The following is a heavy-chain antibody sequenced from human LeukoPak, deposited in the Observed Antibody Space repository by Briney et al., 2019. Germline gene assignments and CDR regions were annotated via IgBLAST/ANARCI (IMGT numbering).Heavy chain of an antibody. CDR2: ISAYNGNT. Sequence: ASVKVSCKASGYTFTGYYMHWVRQAPGQGLEWMGWISAYNGNTNYAQKLQGRVTMTTDTSTSTAYMELRSLRSDDTAVYYCARARGLPGATVTSSRYYYYYGMDVWGQGTTVTVSS. CDR3: ARARGLPGATVTSSRYYYYYGMDV. J-gene: IGHJ6*02. D-gene: IGHD4-17*01. V-gene: IGHV1-18*04. CDR1: GYTFTGYY.